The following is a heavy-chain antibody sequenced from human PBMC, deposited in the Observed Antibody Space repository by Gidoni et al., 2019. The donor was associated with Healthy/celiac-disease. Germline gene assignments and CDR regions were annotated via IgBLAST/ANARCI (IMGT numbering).Heavy chain of an antibody. Sequence: EVQLVESGGGLVQPGRSLRLSCAASGFTFDDYAMHWVRQTPRKGLEWVSGISWNSGSIGYADSVKGRFTISRDNAKNSLYLQMNSLRAEDTALYYCAKDIGKWEVLLYYFDYWGQGTLVTVSS. CDR2: ISWNSGSI. D-gene: IGHD1-26*01. CDR1: GFTFDDYA. CDR3: AKDIGKWEVLLYYFDY. V-gene: IGHV3-9*01. J-gene: IGHJ4*02.